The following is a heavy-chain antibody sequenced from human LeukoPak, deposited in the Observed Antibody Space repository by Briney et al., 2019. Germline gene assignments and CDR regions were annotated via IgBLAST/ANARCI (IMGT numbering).Heavy chain of an antibody. CDR1: GFTFSSHG. CDR3: AKDRRDGYNGGLYFDY. J-gene: IGHJ4*02. Sequence: GGSLRLSCAASGFTFSSHGMHWVRQAPGKGLEWVAVISYDGSNKYYADSVKGRFTISRDNSKNTLYLRMNSLRAEDTAVYHCAKDRRDGYNGGLYFDYWGQGTLVTVSS. V-gene: IGHV3-30*18. D-gene: IGHD5-24*01. CDR2: ISYDGSNK.